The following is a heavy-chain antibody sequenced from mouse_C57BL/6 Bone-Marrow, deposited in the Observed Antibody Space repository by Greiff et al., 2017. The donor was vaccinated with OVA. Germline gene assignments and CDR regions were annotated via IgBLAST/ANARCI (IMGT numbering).Heavy chain of an antibody. CDR2: IDPFDSYT. CDR3: ARDYDSFMDY. J-gene: IGHJ2*01. D-gene: IGHD2-4*01. V-gene: IGHV1-69*01. Sequence: VQLQQPGAELVMPGASVKLSCTASGYTFTRYWMHWVKQRPGQGLEWIGEIDPFDSYTHYNQTFKGKSPLTVDKSSSTAYMQLSSLTSEDAAVYYCARDYDSFMDYWGQGTTLTVSS. CDR1: GYTFTRYW.